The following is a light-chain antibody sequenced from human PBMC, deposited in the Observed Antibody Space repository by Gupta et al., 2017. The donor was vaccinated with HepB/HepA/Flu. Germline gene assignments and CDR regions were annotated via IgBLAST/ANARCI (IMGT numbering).Light chain of an antibody. CDR3: SEWGSRLSALV. CDR1: SNNVGNQG. CDR2: SNN. V-gene: IGLV10-54*01. J-gene: IGLJ2*01. Sequence: QAGLTQPPSVSKGLRQTATLTCTGNSNNVGNQGAAWLQQHQGHPPKLLSDSNNNRPSGISERLAAYRAGNNASRNIKGLQPEDEADDYCSEWGSRLSALVFGGGTKLTVL.